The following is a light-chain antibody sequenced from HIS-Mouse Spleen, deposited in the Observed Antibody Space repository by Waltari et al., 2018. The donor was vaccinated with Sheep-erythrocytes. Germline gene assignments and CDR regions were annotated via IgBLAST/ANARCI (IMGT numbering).Light chain of an antibody. Sequence: QSALTQPRSVSGSPGQSVTISCTGTSSAVGGYNYVSWYQQHPGKAPKLMIYDVSKRPSGVPDRFSGSKSGKTASLTISGLQAEDEADYYCCSYAGSYNHVFATGTKVTVL. J-gene: IGLJ1*01. CDR1: SSAVGGYNY. CDR3: CSYAGSYNHV. V-gene: IGLV2-11*01. CDR2: DVS.